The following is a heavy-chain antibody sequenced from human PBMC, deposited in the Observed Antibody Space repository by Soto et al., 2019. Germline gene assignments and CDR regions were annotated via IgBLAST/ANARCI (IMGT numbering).Heavy chain of an antibody. D-gene: IGHD6-13*01. J-gene: IGHJ4*02. V-gene: IGHV3-23*01. CDR1: GFTFSSYA. CDR3: YIQQLPPRFVY. CDR2: ISGSGGST. Sequence: EVQLLESGGGLVQPGGSLRLSCAASGFTFSSYAMSWVRQAPGKGLEWVSAISGSGGSTYYADSVKGRFTISRDNSKNTLYLQMNSLRAEDTAVYYCYIQQLPPRFVYWGQGTLVTVSS.